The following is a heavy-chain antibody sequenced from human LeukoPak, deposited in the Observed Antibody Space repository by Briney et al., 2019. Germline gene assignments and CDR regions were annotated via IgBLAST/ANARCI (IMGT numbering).Heavy chain of an antibody. CDR1: GFTFSSYG. D-gene: IGHD3-10*01. CDR2: ISYDGSNK. CDR3: ANSVSPDYYYYGMDV. V-gene: IGHV3-30*18. Sequence: PGRSLRLSCAASGFTFSSYGMHWVRQAPGKGLEWVAVISYDGSNKYYADSVKGRFTISRDNSKNTLYLQMSSLRAEDTAVYYCANSVSPDYYYYGMDVWGQGTTVTVSS. J-gene: IGHJ6*02.